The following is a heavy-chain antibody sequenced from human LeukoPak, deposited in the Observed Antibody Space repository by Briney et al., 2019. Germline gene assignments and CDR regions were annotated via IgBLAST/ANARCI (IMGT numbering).Heavy chain of an antibody. D-gene: IGHD1-26*01. CDR1: GGTFSSYA. CDR3: ARNWLPKGNVGYYYYYMDV. J-gene: IGHJ6*03. Sequence: ASVKVSCKASGGTFSSYAISWVRQAPGQGLEWMGGIIPIFGTANYAQKFQGRVTITADKSTSTAYMELSSLRAEDTAVYYCARNWLPKGNVGYYYYYMDVWGKGTTVTVSS. CDR2: IIPIFGTA. V-gene: IGHV1-69*06.